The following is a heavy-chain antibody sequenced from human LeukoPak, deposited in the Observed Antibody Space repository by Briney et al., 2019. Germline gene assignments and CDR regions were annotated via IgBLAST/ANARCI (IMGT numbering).Heavy chain of an antibody. CDR1: GITFTAYY. Sequence: ASVKVSCKTSGITFTAYYIQWVRQAPGQGLEWMGWINPNSGERHFAQKFQGRVAMTGDTSSNSVYMGLTRLTSDDTAMYYCATSFYDGSGPRTFDIWGQGTMVIVSS. J-gene: IGHJ3*02. CDR2: INPNSGER. D-gene: IGHD2/OR15-2a*01. V-gene: IGHV1-2*02. CDR3: ATSFYDGSGPRTFDI.